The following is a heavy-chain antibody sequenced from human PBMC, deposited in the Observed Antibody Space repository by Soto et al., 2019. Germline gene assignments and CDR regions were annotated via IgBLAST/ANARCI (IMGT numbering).Heavy chain of an antibody. CDR1: GGSISNYY. CDR3: AREKGPLDAFDI. V-gene: IGHV4-59*01. J-gene: IGHJ3*02. Sequence: SETLCLPCTVSGGSISNYYWSWIRQPPGKGLEWIGYIYYSGSTNYNPSLKSRVTISVDTSKNQFSLKLSSVTAADTAVYYCAREKGPLDAFDIWGQGTMVTVSS. CDR2: IYYSGST.